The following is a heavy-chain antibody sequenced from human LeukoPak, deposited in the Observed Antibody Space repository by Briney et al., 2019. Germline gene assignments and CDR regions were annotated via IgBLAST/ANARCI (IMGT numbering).Heavy chain of an antibody. J-gene: IGHJ4*02. CDR2: IFDSGTT. CDR1: GGSISTYF. Sequence: SETLSLTCTVSGGSISTYFRHWIRQPPGKGLEWMGYIFDSGTTAYNTSLKRRVTMSVDTSKNQFSLTLSSVTAADTAVYYCARDPDGYKFFDYWGRGSPVIVSS. CDR3: ARDPDGYKFFDY. V-gene: IGHV4-59*01. D-gene: IGHD5-24*01.